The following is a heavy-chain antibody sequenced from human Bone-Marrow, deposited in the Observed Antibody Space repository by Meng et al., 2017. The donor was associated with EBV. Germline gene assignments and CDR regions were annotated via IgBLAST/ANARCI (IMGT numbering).Heavy chain of an antibody. CDR3: ASESGRGFTPDY. Sequence: QGQGVPAGAEVKKPGSSVKVSCWTSGGTFNSDAVSWVRQAPGQGLEWMGGLIPMSGAPHYAQKFQGRVTITADESTSTHYMDLSNLRSDDTAMYYCASESGRGFTPDYWGQGTLVTVSS. V-gene: IGHV1-69*01. CDR2: LIPMSGAP. D-gene: IGHD3-10*01. J-gene: IGHJ4*02. CDR1: GGTFNSDA.